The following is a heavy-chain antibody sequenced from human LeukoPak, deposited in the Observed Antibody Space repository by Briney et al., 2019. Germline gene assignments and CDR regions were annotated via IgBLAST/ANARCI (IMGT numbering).Heavy chain of an antibody. CDR3: ARVFYDSSGYYYYAFDI. CDR1: GGTFSSYA. D-gene: IGHD3-22*01. V-gene: IGHV1-69*01. Sequence: GASVKVSCKASGGTFSSYAISWVRQAPGQGLEWMGGIIPIFGTANYAQKLQGRVTITADESTSTAYMELSSLRSEDTAVYYCARVFYDSSGYYYYAFDIWGQGTMVTVSS. CDR2: IIPIFGTA. J-gene: IGHJ3*02.